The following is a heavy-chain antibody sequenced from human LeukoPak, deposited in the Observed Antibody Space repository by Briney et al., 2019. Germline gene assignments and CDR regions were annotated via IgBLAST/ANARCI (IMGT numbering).Heavy chain of an antibody. D-gene: IGHD1-26*01. Sequence: GGSLRLSCAASGFSFSNYAMSWVRQAPGKGLEWVSAIRGSGGSTYYADSVKGRFTISRDNSKKTLYLQMNSLRAEDTAVYYCAKGPRIGGATGIVGDYWGQGTLVTVSS. CDR1: GFSFSNYA. V-gene: IGHV3-23*01. CDR2: IRGSGGST. CDR3: AKGPRIGGATGIVGDY. J-gene: IGHJ4*02.